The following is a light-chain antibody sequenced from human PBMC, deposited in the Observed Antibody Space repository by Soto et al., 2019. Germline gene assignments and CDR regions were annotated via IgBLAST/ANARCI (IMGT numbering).Light chain of an antibody. CDR1: QSISTY. Sequence: DIQMPQSPSSLSASVGDRVTITCLARQSISTYLTWYQRKLGNAPKILISGASSLQGGVPSRFSGSGSGTDFTLTISSLQPEDFATYDCQQGSFTLTFGGGTKLEIK. CDR3: QQGSFTLT. V-gene: IGKV1-39*01. CDR2: GAS. J-gene: IGKJ4*01.